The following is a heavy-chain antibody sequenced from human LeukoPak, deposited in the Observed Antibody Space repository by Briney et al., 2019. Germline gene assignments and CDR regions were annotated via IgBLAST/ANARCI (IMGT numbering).Heavy chain of an antibody. D-gene: IGHD6-13*01. V-gene: IGHV1-69*13. CDR3: ARVWSPPYPSSWPYYFDY. Sequence: SVKVSCKASGGTFSSYAISWVRQAPAQGLEWMGGTIPIFGTANYAQKFQGRVTITADESTSTAYMELSSLRSEDTAVYYCARVWSPPYPSSWPYYFDYWGQGTLVTVSS. CDR1: GGTFSSYA. J-gene: IGHJ4*02. CDR2: TIPIFGTA.